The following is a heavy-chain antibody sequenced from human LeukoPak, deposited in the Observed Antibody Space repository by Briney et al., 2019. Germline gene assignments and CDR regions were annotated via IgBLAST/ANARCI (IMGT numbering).Heavy chain of an antibody. CDR2: IHSSGNI. D-gene: IGHD3-16*02. V-gene: IGHV4-39*07. CDR1: GDSISSSDYY. Sequence: PSETLSLTCTVSGDSISSSDYYWGWLRQPPGKGLEWIGSIHSSGNIYYNPSLKSRVTISLDTSNNQFSLRLFSVSAADTAVYYCARGRYNSKTDFDYWGQGTLVTVSS. CDR3: ARGRYNSKTDFDY. J-gene: IGHJ4*02.